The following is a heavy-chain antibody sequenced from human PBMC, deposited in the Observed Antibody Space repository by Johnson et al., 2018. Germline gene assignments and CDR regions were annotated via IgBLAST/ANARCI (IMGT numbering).Heavy chain of an antibody. CDR3: VIDEAGAWFWVY. CDR1: GFTFSSYW. Sequence: VQLVESGGGLVQPGGSLRLSCAGSGFTFSSYWMSWVRQAPGKGLEWVAIIKRDGSEKYYVDSVKGRFIISRANAKNLLYLQMNSLRPEDTAVYYCVIDEAGAWFWVYWGQGTLVTVSA. CDR2: IKRDGSEK. V-gene: IGHV3-7*01. D-gene: IGHD3-10*01. J-gene: IGHJ4*02.